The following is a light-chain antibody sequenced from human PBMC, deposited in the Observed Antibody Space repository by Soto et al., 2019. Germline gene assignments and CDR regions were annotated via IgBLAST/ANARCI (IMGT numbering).Light chain of an antibody. V-gene: IGLV2-23*01. CDR1: SSDVGNYNL. CDR3: CSYAGSSTWL. CDR2: EGR. Sequence: QSALTQPASVSGSPGQSITISCTGTSSDVGNYNLVSWYQKSPGKAPKLMIYEGRKRPSGVSNRFSGSKSGNTASLTISGLQAEDEADYYCCSYAGSSTWLFGGGTKLTVL. J-gene: IGLJ2*01.